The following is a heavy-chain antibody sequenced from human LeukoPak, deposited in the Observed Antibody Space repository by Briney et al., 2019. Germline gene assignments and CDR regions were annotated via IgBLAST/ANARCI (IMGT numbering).Heavy chain of an antibody. V-gene: IGHV4-39*07. CDR2: IYYSGST. CDR1: GGSISSSSYY. CDR3: ARGPFGSGSYYNY. Sequence: PSETLSLTCTVSGGSISSSSYYWGWIRQPPGKGLEWIGSIYYSGSTYYNPSLKSRVTISVDTSKNQFSLKLSSVTAADTAVYFCARGPFGSGSYYNYWGQGTLVTVSS. D-gene: IGHD3-10*01. J-gene: IGHJ4*02.